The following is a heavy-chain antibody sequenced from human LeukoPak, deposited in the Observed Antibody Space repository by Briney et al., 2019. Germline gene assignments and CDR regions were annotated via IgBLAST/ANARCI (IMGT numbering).Heavy chain of an antibody. J-gene: IGHJ4*02. D-gene: IGHD3-22*01. CDR1: GYSISSGYY. CDR2: IYTSGST. V-gene: IGHV4-38-2*02. Sequence: NPSETLSLTCTVSGYSISSGYYWGWIRQPPGKGLEWIGRIYTSGSTNYNPSLKSRVTISVDTSKNQFSLKLSSVTAADTAVYYCARDHLEYYYDSSGSYYFDYRGQGTLVTVSS. CDR3: ARDHLEYYYDSSGSYYFDY.